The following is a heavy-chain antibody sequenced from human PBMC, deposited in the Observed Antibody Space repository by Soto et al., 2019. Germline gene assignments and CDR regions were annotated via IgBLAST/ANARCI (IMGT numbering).Heavy chain of an antibody. D-gene: IGHD3-10*01. Sequence: ASVKVSCKASGYIFTNYCIHWVRQAPGQGLEWMAIINPNGGSTNCAQEFQGRITLTRDTSTSTVYMDLSSLTSEDTAVYYCARGRSGELLYTNYYYMDVWGKGTTVTVSS. J-gene: IGHJ6*03. CDR1: GYIFTNYC. CDR3: ARGRSGELLYTNYYYMDV. CDR2: INPNGGST. V-gene: IGHV1-46*01.